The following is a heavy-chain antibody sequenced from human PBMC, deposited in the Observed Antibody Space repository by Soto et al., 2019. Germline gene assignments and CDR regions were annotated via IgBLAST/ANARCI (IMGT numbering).Heavy chain of an antibody. J-gene: IGHJ4*02. V-gene: IGHV4-31*03. Sequence: PSETLSLTCTVSGGSISSGGYYWSWIRQHPGKGLEWIGYIYYSGSTYYNPSLKSRVTISVDTSKNQFSLKLSSVTAADTAVYYCARERLWDSSSWYFDYWGQGTLVTVSS. CDR2: IYYSGST. D-gene: IGHD6-13*01. CDR1: GGSISSGGYY. CDR3: ARERLWDSSSWYFDY.